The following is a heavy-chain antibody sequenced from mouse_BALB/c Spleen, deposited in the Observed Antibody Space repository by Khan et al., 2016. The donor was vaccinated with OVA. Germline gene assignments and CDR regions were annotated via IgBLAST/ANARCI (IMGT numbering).Heavy chain of an antibody. V-gene: IGHV9-3-1*01. J-gene: IGHJ4*01. D-gene: IGHD2-10*01. CDR2: INTYTGEP. CDR1: GYTFTSFG. Sequence: QIQLVQSGPELKKPGETVKISCKASGYTFTSFGMNWVKQAPGKGLEWMGWINTYTGEPTYADDFKGRFAFSLETSASTAYLQINNLKNEDTATYFCERPPYFSYTMAYWGQGTSGTVSS. CDR3: ERPPYFSYTMAY.